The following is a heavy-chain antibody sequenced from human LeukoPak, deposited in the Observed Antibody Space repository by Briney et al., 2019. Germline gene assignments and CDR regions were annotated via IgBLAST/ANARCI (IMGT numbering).Heavy chain of an antibody. CDR3: AKSTLGDY. V-gene: IGHV3-23*01. Sequence: GGSLRLSCAASGFPFSSYAMSWVRQAPGKGLEWVSGITGSGTSMYYADSVKGRFTISRDNSKNTLYLQMNSLRAEDTAIYYCAKSTLGDYWGQGTLVTVSS. CDR1: GFPFSSYA. J-gene: IGHJ4*02. CDR2: ITGSGTSM.